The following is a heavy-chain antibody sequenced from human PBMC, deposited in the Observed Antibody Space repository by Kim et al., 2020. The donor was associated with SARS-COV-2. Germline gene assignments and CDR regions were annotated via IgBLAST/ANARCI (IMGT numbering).Heavy chain of an antibody. D-gene: IGHD3-10*01. V-gene: IGHV4-39*01. CDR3: ARHVWAYGSGSGWWFDP. CDR2: IYYSGST. CDR1: GGSISSSSYY. J-gene: IGHJ5*02. Sequence: SETLSLTCTVSGGSISSSSYYWGWIRQPPGKGLEWIGSIYYSGSTYYNPSLKSRVTISVDTSKNQFSLKLSSVTAADTAVYYCARHVWAYGSGSGWWFDPWGQGTLVTVSS.